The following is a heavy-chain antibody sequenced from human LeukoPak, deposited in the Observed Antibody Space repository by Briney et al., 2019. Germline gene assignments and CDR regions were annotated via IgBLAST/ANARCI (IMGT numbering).Heavy chain of an antibody. CDR1: GGSFSGYY. CDR2: INHSGST. CDR3: ARGIDFWSGYYPY. V-gene: IGHV4-34*01. J-gene: IGHJ4*02. Sequence: SETLSLTCAVYGGSFSGYYWNWIRQPPGKGLEWIGEINHSGSTNYNPSLKSRVTISVDTSKNQFSLKLSSVTAADTAVYYCARGIDFWSGYYPYWGQGTLVTVSS. D-gene: IGHD3-3*01.